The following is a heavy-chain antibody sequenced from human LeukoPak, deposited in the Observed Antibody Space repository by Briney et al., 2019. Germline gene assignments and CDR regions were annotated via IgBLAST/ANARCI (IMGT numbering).Heavy chain of an antibody. D-gene: IGHD3-10*01. CDR3: TRDPAFYGSGD. Sequence: ASVKVSCKASGYTFTSYGINWVRQATGQGLEWMAWMNPNSGYTGYAQKFQGRVTLTRDTSITTAFMELSSLRSEDTAVYYCTRDPAFYGSGDWGQGTLVTVSS. CDR2: MNPNSGYT. V-gene: IGHV1-8*03. J-gene: IGHJ4*02. CDR1: GYTFTSYG.